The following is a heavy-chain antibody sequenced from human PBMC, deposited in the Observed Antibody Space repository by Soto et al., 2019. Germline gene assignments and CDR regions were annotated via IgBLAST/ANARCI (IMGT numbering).Heavy chain of an antibody. V-gene: IGHV4-39*01. J-gene: IGHJ3*02. CDR3: ARPHRQNVDHAFDI. CDR1: GGSISSSSYY. CDR2: IYYSGST. Sequence: SETLSLTCTVSGGSISSSSYYWGWIRQPPGKGLEWIGSIYYSGSTYYNPSLKSRVTISVDTSKNQFSLKLSSVTAADTAVYYCARPHRQNVDHAFDIWGQGTMVTVSS. D-gene: IGHD5-12*01.